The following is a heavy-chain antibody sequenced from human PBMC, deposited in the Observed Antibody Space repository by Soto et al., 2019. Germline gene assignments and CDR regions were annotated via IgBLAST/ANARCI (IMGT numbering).Heavy chain of an antibody. CDR3: ARDYYDSSGYSNWFDP. CDR2: INAGNGNT. J-gene: IGHJ5*02. CDR1: GYTFTSYA. D-gene: IGHD3-22*01. V-gene: IGHV1-3*01. Sequence: SVKVSCKASGYTFTSYAMHWVRQAPGQRLEWMGWINAGNGNTKYSQKFQGRVTMTTDTSTSTAYMELRSLRSDDTAVYYCARDYYDSSGYSNWFDPWGQGTLVTFSS.